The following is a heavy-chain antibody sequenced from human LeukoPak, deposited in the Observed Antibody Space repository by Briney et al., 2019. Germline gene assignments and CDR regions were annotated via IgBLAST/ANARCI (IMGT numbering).Heavy chain of an antibody. V-gene: IGHV4-59*12. Sequence: TSETLSLTCTVSGGSISSYYWSWIRQPPGKGLEWIGYIYYSGSTNYNPSLKSRVTISVDTSKNQFSLKLSSVTAADTAVYYCARDVKWAARRYYYYYMDVWGKGTTVTVSS. D-gene: IGHD6-6*01. CDR1: GGSISSYY. J-gene: IGHJ6*03. CDR2: IYYSGST. CDR3: ARDVKWAARRYYYYYMDV.